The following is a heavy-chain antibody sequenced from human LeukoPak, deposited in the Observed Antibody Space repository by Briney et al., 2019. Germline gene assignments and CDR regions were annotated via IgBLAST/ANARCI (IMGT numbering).Heavy chain of an antibody. Sequence: PGGSLRLSCEAAGFSFSAAWMTWVRQAPGKVLEWVATIKNDGSDKYYVDSVKGQFTLSRENAKNSVYLQMNSLRVEDTAVYYCVNLGYSDGGQGTLVTVSS. J-gene: IGHJ4*02. D-gene: IGHD5-12*01. CDR1: GFSFSAAW. V-gene: IGHV3-7*01. CDR3: VNLGYSD. CDR2: IKNDGSDK.